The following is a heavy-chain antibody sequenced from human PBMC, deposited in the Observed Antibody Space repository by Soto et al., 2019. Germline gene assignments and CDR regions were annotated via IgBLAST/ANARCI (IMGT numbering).Heavy chain of an antibody. Sequence: SETLSLTCAVSGGTIISSNWWSWIHKTPGKGLEWIGEIYHSGSTNYNPSLKSRVTISVDKSKNQFSLKLSSVTAADTAVYYCARKRSYYYGSGSYSYYYGMDVWGQGTTVTVS. D-gene: IGHD3-10*01. CDR3: ARKRSYYYGSGSYSYYYGMDV. J-gene: IGHJ6*02. V-gene: IGHV4-4*02. CDR1: GGTIISSNW. CDR2: IYHSGST.